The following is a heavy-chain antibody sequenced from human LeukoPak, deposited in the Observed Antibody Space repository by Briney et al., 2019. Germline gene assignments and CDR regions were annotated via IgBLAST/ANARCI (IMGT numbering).Heavy chain of an antibody. Sequence: SETLSLTCAVSGVSFDDYYWSWVRQTPGKGLEWIGEINHSGYTNDSPSLKSRVILSIDTSRKQFSLNLRSVTVADTGIYYCTRMTAGHDYWGQGTLVTVSS. CDR1: GVSFDDYY. CDR3: TRMTAGHDY. V-gene: IGHV4-34*01. J-gene: IGHJ4*02. CDR2: INHSGYT. D-gene: IGHD2-21*02.